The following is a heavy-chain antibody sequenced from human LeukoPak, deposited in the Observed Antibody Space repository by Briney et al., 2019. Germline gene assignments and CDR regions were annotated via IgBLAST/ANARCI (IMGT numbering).Heavy chain of an antibody. D-gene: IGHD3-3*01. J-gene: IGHJ4*02. V-gene: IGHV3-15*01. CDR1: GFSLDNAL. Sequence: PGGSLRLFCEGWGFSLDNALMNWVRQGPGRGVEWGGRIKRKTDGGTADFAAPLQGRFPISRDASKNILYLQMNSLKLDDTAVYYCTTGFSEYLDYRGQGTLVTVSS. CDR2: IKRKTDGGTA. CDR3: TTGFSEYLDY.